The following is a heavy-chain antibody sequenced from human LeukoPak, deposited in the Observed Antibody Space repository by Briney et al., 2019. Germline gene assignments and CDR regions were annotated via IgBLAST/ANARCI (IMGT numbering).Heavy chain of an antibody. CDR3: ARVSRNWNVDY. Sequence: SETLSLTCTVSGGSISSGDYYWSWIRQPPGKGLEWIGYIYYSGSTYYNPSLKSRVTISVDTSRKQFSLKLSSVTAADTAVYYCARVSRNWNVDYWGQGTLVTVSS. J-gene: IGHJ4*02. D-gene: IGHD1-1*01. CDR1: GGSISSGDYY. CDR2: IYYSGST. V-gene: IGHV4-30-4*02.